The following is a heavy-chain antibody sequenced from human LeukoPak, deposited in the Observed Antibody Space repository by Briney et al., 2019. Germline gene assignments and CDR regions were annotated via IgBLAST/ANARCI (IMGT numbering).Heavy chain of an antibody. CDR2: IRSKAYGGTT. Sequence: GGSLRFSCTASGFTFGDYAMSWFRRAPGKGLGWVGFIRSKAYGGTTEYAASVKGRFTISRDDSKNTLSLQMNSLKTEDTAVYYCTTLAGYTSGPAPFFDYWGQGSLVTVSS. CDR1: GFTFGDYA. CDR3: TTLAGYTSGPAPFFDY. V-gene: IGHV3-49*03. D-gene: IGHD6-19*01. J-gene: IGHJ4*02.